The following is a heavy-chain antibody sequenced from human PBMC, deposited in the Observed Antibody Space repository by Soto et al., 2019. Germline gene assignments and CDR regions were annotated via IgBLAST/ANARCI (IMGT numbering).Heavy chain of an antibody. CDR2: IIPIFGTA. Sequence: QVQLVQSGAEVKKPGSSVKVSCKASGGTFSSYAISWVRQAPGQGLEWMGGIIPIFGTANYAQKFQGRVTITADESTSTAYMELSSLRSEDTAVYSCARGVAIKDGYYYYGMDVWGQGTTVTVSS. CDR3: ARGVAIKDGYYYYGMDV. V-gene: IGHV1-69*01. J-gene: IGHJ6*02. CDR1: GGTFSSYA. D-gene: IGHD2-15*01.